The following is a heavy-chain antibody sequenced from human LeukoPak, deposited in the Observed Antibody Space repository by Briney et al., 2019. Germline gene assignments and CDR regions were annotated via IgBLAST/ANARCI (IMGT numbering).Heavy chain of an antibody. V-gene: IGHV4-39*01. CDR1: GGSISSSSYY. J-gene: IGHJ3*02. CDR2: IYYSGST. D-gene: IGHD2-21*01. CDR3: ASPSIVVVDAFDI. Sequence: SETLSLTCTVSGGSISSSSYYWGWIRQPPGTGLEWIGSIYYSGSTYYNPSLKSRVTISVDTSKNQFSLKLSSVTAADTAVYYCASPSIVVVDAFDIWGQGTMVTVSS.